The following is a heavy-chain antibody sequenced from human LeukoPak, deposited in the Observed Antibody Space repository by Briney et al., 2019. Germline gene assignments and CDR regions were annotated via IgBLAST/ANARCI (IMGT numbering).Heavy chain of an antibody. J-gene: IGHJ4*02. CDR1: GSSLSTSGMR. V-gene: IGHV2-70*04. CDR3: ARTPYCGGDCYVDY. Sequence: SGPALVKPTQTLTLTCTFSGSSLSTSGMRVSWIRQPPGKALEWLARIDWDDDKFYSTSLKTRLTISKDTSKNQVVLTMTNMDPVDTATYYCARTPYCGGDCYVDYWGQGTLVTVSS. D-gene: IGHD2-21*02. CDR2: IDWDDDK.